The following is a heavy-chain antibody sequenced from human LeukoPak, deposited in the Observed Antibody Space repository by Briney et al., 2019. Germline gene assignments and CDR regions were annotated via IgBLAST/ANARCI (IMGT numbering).Heavy chain of an antibody. V-gene: IGHV4-59*01. D-gene: IGHD6-25*01. Sequence: TSETLSLTCTVSGGSISDYSWSWIRQPPGKGLEWIGNIYYSGSANHNPSLKSRVTISRDTSKNQFSLKLTSVTTADTAVYYCARAGGVKTAALDLDYWGQGTLVTVSS. J-gene: IGHJ4*02. CDR2: IYYSGSA. CDR1: GGSISDYS. CDR3: ARAGGVKTAALDLDY.